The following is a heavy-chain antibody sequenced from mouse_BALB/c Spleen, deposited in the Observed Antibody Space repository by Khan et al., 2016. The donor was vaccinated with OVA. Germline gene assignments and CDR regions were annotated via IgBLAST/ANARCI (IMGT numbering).Heavy chain of an antibody. Sequence: EVKLEESGPDLVKPSQSLSLTCTVTGYSITSGYSWHWIRQFPGNKLEWMGYIYYSGSTNYNPALKSRISISRDTSKNQFFLQLNSVTTEDTATDSCGRDGNYFDHWGQGTILTVSS. CDR1: GYSITSGYS. CDR2: IYYSGST. J-gene: IGHJ2*01. D-gene: IGHD1-1*01. CDR3: GRDGNYFDH. V-gene: IGHV3-1*02.